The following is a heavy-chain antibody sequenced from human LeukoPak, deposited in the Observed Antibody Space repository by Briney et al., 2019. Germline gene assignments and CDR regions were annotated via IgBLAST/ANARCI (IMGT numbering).Heavy chain of an antibody. CDR3: AKDSWEGNWNPYSSSWYTLLFDY. CDR1: GFTFSSYA. J-gene: IGHJ4*02. Sequence: PGASLRLSCAASGFTFSSYAMSWVRQAPGKGLEWVSAISGSGGSTYYADSVKGRFTISRDNSKNTLYLQMNSLRAEDTAVYYCAKDSWEGNWNPYSSSWYTLLFDYWGQGTLVTVSS. V-gene: IGHV3-23*01. D-gene: IGHD6-13*01. CDR2: ISGSGGST.